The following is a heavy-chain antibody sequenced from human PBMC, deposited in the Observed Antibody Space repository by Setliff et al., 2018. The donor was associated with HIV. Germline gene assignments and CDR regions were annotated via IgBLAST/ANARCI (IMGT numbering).Heavy chain of an antibody. CDR1: GGSISSYY. CDR2: IYYNGRT. J-gene: IGHJ4*02. Sequence: SETLSLTCTVSGGSISSYYWSWIRQPPGKGLEWIGYIYYNGRTNYNPSLKSRVTISVDTSKNQFSLKLASVTAADTAMYYCAGGVWSFDYWGQGTLVTVSS. D-gene: IGHD6-13*01. V-gene: IGHV4-59*01. CDR3: AGGVWSFDY.